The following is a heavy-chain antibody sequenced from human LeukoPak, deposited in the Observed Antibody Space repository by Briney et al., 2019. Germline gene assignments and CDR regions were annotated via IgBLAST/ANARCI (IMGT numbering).Heavy chain of an antibody. CDR2: IKQDGSEK. V-gene: IGHV3-7*01. J-gene: IGHJ4*02. CDR1: GFTFSSYW. D-gene: IGHD5-18*01. CDR3: ARDRAMDDY. Sequence: PGGSLRLSCAASGFTFSSYWMNWVRQAPGKGLEWVANIKQDGSEKNYVDSVKGRFTISRDNAKNLLYLQMNSLRAEDTAVYYCARDRAMDDYWGQGTLVTVSS.